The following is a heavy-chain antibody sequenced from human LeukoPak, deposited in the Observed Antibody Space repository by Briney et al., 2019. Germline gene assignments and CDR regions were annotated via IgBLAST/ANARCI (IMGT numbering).Heavy chain of an antibody. J-gene: IGHJ3*02. V-gene: IGHV5-51*01. CDR2: IYPGDSDT. CDR1: GYRFTSYW. D-gene: IGHD3-9*01. CDR3: AGHLTFDI. Sequence: ESLDISCKGSGYRFTSYWIGWVRQMPGKGLGWLGIIYPGDSDTRHSLSFQGKVTISAHKSIGTPSLPWPRLNASPTPIYHCAGHLTFDIWGQGTMVTVSS.